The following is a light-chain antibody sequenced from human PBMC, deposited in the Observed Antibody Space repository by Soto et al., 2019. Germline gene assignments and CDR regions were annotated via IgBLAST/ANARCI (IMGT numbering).Light chain of an antibody. CDR3: QQRSNWPPEVT. J-gene: IGKJ3*01. CDR1: QSVSSS. V-gene: IGKV3-11*01. CDR2: YAS. Sequence: EIVLTQSPDTLSLSPGERATLSCRASQSVSSSLAWYQQKPGQAPRLLIYYASKRATGIPARFSGSGSGTDFTLTISSLEPEDFAVYYCQQRSNWPPEVTFGPGTKVDIK.